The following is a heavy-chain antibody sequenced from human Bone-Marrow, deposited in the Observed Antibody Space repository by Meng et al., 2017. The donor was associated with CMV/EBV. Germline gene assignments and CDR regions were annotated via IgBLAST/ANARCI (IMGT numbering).Heavy chain of an antibody. D-gene: IGHD1-26*01. Sequence: VGVGGGVVPPGGSLRLSCPVSVLTLRCYWMHWGSQAPGKGRGGVSRIHVDGRGKSYADYVKGRFTISKDDARNSLQLKMNSLRVEDTAVYYCARGLEENLGWEMGYWGQGTLVTVSS. J-gene: IGHJ4*02. CDR2: IHVDGRGK. V-gene: IGHV3-74*01. CDR3: ARGLEENLGWEMGY. CDR1: VLTLRCYW.